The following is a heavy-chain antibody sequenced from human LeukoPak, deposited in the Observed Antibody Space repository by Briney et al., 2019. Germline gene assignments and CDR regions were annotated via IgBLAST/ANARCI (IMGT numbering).Heavy chain of an antibody. D-gene: IGHD2-21*02. CDR1: GFTFSSYD. CDR3: AKDVPPYCGGDCYSWSPQIDY. V-gene: IGHV3-30*18. J-gene: IGHJ4*02. Sequence: GGSLRLSCAASGFTFSSYDMHCVRQAPGKGLEWVAVISYDGGKKYYADSVKGRFTISRDNSKNALYLQMNSLRAEDTAVYYCAKDVPPYCGGDCYSWSPQIDYWGQGTLVTVSS. CDR2: ISYDGGKK.